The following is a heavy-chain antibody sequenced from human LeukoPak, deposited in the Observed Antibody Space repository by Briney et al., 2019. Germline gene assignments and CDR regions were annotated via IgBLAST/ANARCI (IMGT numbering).Heavy chain of an antibody. CDR1: GYTLTELS. J-gene: IGHJ4*02. D-gene: IGHD3-22*01. Sequence: ASVKVSCKVSGYTLTELSMHWVRQAPGKGLEWMGGFDPEDGETIYAQKFQGRVTMTEDTSTDTAYMELSSLGSEDTAVYYCATSYYYDKYYFDYWGQGTLVTVSS. V-gene: IGHV1-24*01. CDR3: ATSYYYDKYYFDY. CDR2: FDPEDGET.